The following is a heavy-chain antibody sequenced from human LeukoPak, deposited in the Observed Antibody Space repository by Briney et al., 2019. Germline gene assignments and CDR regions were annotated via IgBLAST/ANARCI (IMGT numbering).Heavy chain of an antibody. V-gene: IGHV1-69*05. J-gene: IGHJ6*03. CDR1: GGTFTNYS. CDR2: IMPIFDTA. D-gene: IGHD6-6*01. Sequence: ASVKVSCKSSGGTFTNYSFSWVRQAPGQGLEWMGGIMPIFDTANYAQRFRGRVTITTDESTSTAYMELSSLRSEDTAVYYCASPPARSVYYYMDVWGKGTTVTVSS. CDR3: ASPPARSVYYYMDV.